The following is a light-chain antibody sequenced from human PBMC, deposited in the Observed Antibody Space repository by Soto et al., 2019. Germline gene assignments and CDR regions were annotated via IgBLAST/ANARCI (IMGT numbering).Light chain of an antibody. CDR2: AAS. J-gene: IGKJ4*01. CDR3: QKYNSVPLT. CDR1: QGISNY. V-gene: IGKV1-27*01. Sequence: DIQMTQSPSSLSASIGDRVTITCRASQGISNYLAWYQQRPGKVPKLLIFAASTLHAGVPGRFSGSGSGTDFTLTISSLQPEDVATYYCQKYNSVPLTFGGGTKVDIK.